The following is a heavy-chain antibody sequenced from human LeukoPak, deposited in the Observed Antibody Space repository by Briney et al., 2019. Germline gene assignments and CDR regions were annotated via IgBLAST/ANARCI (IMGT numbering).Heavy chain of an antibody. CDR2: IYSGGRT. Sequence: GGSLRLSCAASGFIVSNKYMSWVRQAPGKGLEWVSIIYSGGRTYYADSVKGRFTISRDNSKNTLYLQMNSLRAEDTAVYYRATDYGSGTYYTLDCWGQGTLVTVSS. CDR1: GFIVSNKY. CDR3: ATDYGSGTYYTLDC. J-gene: IGHJ4*02. D-gene: IGHD3-10*01. V-gene: IGHV3-53*01.